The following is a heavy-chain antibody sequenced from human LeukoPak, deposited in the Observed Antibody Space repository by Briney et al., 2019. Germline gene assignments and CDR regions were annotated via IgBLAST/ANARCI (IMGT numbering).Heavy chain of an antibody. CDR1: GFTFSSFA. J-gene: IGHJ1*01. CDR2: ISGSGVTT. CDR3: AKKVVVGATSPYSDFQD. D-gene: IGHD1-26*01. Sequence: GGSLRLSCVASGFTFSSFAMAWVRQAPGKGLEWVSAISGSGVTTHYAGSVKGRFTISRDNSKNTLYLQMNSLRAEDTALYYCAKKVVVGATSPYSDFQDWGQGTLVTVSS. V-gene: IGHV3-23*01.